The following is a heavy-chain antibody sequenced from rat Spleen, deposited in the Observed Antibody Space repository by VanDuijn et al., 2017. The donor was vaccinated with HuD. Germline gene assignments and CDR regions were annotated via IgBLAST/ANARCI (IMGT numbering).Heavy chain of an antibody. D-gene: IGHD1-9*01. Sequence: EVQLVESGGGLVQPGRSLKLSCAASGFTFSDYGVAWVRQALTKGLEWVASISPRGGSTYYRDSVKGRFTISRDNAKSTLSLQMDSLRSEDTATYYCARRHYGYTDYFDYWGQGVMVTVSS. CDR2: ISPRGGST. J-gene: IGHJ2*01. V-gene: IGHV5-29*01. CDR1: GFTFSDYG. CDR3: ARRHYGYTDYFDY.